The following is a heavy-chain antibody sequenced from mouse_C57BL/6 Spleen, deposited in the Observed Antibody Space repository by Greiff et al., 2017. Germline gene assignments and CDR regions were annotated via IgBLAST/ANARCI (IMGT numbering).Heavy chain of an antibody. V-gene: IGHV1-50*01. CDR3: ARGPYFDV. Sequence: VQLQQPGAELVKPGASVKLSCKASGYTFTSYWMQWVQQRPGQGLEWIGEIDPSDSYTNYNQKFKGKATLTVDTSSSTAYMPLSSLTSEDSAVYYCARGPYFDVWGTGTTVTVSS. CDR1: GYTFTSYW. J-gene: IGHJ1*03. CDR2: IDPSDSYT.